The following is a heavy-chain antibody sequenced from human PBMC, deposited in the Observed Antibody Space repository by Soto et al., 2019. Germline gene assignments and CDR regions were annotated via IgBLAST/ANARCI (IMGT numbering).Heavy chain of an antibody. CDR2: ISGGGT. Sequence: GGSLRLSCAASGFTFSAYAMYWVRQAPGKGLEWVSAISGGGTYYADSVKGRFTISRDNFKNTLYLQMNSLRAEDTALYYCAKGQQLESRLDFWGQGTPVTVSS. D-gene: IGHD6-13*01. CDR1: GFTFSAYA. J-gene: IGHJ4*02. V-gene: IGHV3-23*01. CDR3: AKGQQLESRLDF.